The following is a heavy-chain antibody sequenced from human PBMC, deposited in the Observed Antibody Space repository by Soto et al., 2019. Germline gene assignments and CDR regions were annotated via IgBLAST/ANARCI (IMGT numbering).Heavy chain of an antibody. CDR3: AREVSVLIPADQPSRFDS. CDR2: ISPYSGYT. V-gene: IGHV1-18*01. D-gene: IGHD2-2*01. Sequence: AAVKVSCKGFGYSFMKYGINWVRQAPGQGLEWVGWISPYSGYTHSAQKFHGRLTLTTDTAASTAYMELRILRSADTALYYCAREVSVLIPADQPSRFDSWGQGTLVTVSS. CDR1: GYSFMKYG. J-gene: IGHJ4*02.